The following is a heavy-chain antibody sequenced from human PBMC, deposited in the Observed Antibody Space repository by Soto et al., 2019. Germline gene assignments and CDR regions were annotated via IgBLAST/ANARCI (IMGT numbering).Heavy chain of an antibody. J-gene: IGHJ4*02. CDR1: GFTFGSYA. CDR3: VKDSRIAAFGFDY. D-gene: IGHD6-13*01. Sequence: SGGSLRLSCSASGFTFGSYAMHWVRQAPGKGLEYVSAISSNGGSTYYADSVKGRFTISRDNSKNTLYLQMSSLRAEDTAVYYCVKDSRIAAFGFDYWGQGTLVTVSS. CDR2: ISSNGGST. V-gene: IGHV3-64D*06.